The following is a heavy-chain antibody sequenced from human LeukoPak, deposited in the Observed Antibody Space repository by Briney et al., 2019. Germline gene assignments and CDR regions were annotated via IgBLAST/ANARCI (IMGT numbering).Heavy chain of an antibody. V-gene: IGHV3-53*01. CDR2: IYSGGST. J-gene: IGHJ4*02. CDR3: AKTPGTIVVVPAAIDY. D-gene: IGHD2-2*01. Sequence: GGSLRLSCAASGFTVSSNYMSWVRQAPGKGLEWVSVIYSGGSTYYADSVKGRFTISRDNSKNMLYLQMNSLRAEDTAVYYCAKTPGTIVVVPAAIDYWGQGTLVTVSS. CDR1: GFTVSSNY.